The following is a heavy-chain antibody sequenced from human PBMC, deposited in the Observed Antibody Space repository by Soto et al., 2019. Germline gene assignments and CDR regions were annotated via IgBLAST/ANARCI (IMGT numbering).Heavy chain of an antibody. CDR1: GASINSGSYY. V-gene: IGHV4-31*03. CDR2: IYFSGST. J-gene: IGHJ4*02. Sequence: QVQLQESGPGLVKPSQTLSLTCTVSGASINSGSYYWSWIRQLPGKGLEWIGQIYFSGSTYYNPSLESRVIISLDAAQNQFSLKLSSVTAADTAVYYCAGGIAWEVLLANWCQGTLFTVSS. D-gene: IGHD1-26*01. CDR3: AGGIAWEVLLAN.